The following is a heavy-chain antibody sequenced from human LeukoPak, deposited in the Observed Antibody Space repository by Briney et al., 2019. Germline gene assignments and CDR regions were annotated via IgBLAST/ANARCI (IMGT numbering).Heavy chain of an antibody. V-gene: IGHV4-39*07. CDR3: ARVEGSSWYYFDY. CDR2: IYYSGST. J-gene: IGHJ4*02. D-gene: IGHD6-13*01. Sequence: SETLSLTCTVSGGSISSGGYYWGWIRQPPGKGLEWIGSIYYSGSTYYNPSLKSRVTISVDTSKNQFSLKLSSVTAADTAVYYCARVEGSSWYYFDYWGQGTLVTVSS. CDR1: GGSISSGGYY.